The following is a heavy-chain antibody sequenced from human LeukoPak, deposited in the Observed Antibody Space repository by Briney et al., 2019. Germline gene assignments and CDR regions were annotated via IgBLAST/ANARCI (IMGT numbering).Heavy chain of an antibody. J-gene: IGHJ1*01. CDR1: GGSFSGYY. Sequence: PSETLSLTCAVYGGSFSGYYRSWIRQPPGKGLEWIGEINHSGSTNYNPSLKSRVTISVDTSKNQFSLKLSSVTAADTAVYYCARGPPQLTYCGGDCYRHWGQGTLVTVSS. V-gene: IGHV4-34*01. CDR2: INHSGST. CDR3: ARGPPQLTYCGGDCYRH. D-gene: IGHD2-21*02.